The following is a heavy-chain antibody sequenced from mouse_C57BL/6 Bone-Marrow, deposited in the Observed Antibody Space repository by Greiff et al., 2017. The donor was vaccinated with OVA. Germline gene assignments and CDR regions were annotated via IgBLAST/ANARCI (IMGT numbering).Heavy chain of an antibody. CDR2: IRNKANNHAT. V-gene: IGHV6-6*01. Sequence: EVKVEESGGGLVQPGGSMKLSCAASGFTFSDAWMDWVRQSPEKGLEWVAEIRNKANNHATYYAESVKGRFTISRDDSKSSVYLQMNSLRAEDTGIYYCTRHYGQRRAWFAYWGQGTLVTVSA. CDR1: GFTFSDAW. J-gene: IGHJ3*01. CDR3: TRHYGQRRAWFAY. D-gene: IGHD1-1*02.